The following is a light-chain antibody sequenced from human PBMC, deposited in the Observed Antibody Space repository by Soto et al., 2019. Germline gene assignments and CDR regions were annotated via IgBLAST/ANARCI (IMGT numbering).Light chain of an antibody. V-gene: IGKV1-5*01. Sequence: DIQMTQSPSTLSASVGDRVTITCRASQSISSWLAWDQQTPGKAPKLLIYDASILEIGVPSRFNGSGSGTEFTLTISGLQHDDFGTYHYHYYSSYSRTVGREAKEEIK. CDR2: DAS. CDR3: HYYSSYSRT. J-gene: IGKJ1*01. CDR1: QSISSW.